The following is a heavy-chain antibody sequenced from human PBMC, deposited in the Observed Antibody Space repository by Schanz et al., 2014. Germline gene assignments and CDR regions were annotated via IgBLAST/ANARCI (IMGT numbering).Heavy chain of an antibody. CDR2: ITYNGGTI. Sequence: EVQLLESGGGLVEPGGSLRLSCAASGFSFSSYAMGWVRQARGKGLEWISYITYNGGTIYYADSVKGRFTISRDNSKSTLYVEMNSLRVEDTAVYCGAASSGWHPSTDYWGQGTLVTVSS. D-gene: IGHD6-19*01. CDR3: AASSGWHPSTDY. V-gene: IGHV3-23*01. CDR1: GFSFSSYA. J-gene: IGHJ4*02.